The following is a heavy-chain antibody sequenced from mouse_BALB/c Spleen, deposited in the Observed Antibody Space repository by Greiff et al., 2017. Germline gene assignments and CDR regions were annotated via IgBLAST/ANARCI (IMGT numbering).Heavy chain of an antibody. J-gene: IGHJ2*01. CDR2: ISSGSSTI. CDR3: ARGVCDY. CDR1: GFTFSSFG. Sequence: EVKVVESGGGLVQPGGSRKLSCAASGFTFSSFGMHWVRQAPEKGLEWVAYISSGSSTIYYADTVKGRFTISRDNPKNTLFLQMTSLRSEDTAMYYCARGVCDYWGQGTTLTVSS. V-gene: IGHV5-17*02.